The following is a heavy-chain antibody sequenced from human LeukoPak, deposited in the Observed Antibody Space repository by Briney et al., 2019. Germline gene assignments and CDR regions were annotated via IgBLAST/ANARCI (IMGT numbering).Heavy chain of an antibody. D-gene: IGHD1-26*01. CDR1: GGSISSSSYY. CDR3: ARDQVVGATLDY. J-gene: IGHJ4*02. V-gene: IGHV4-39*07. CDR2: IYYSGST. Sequence: SETLSLTCTVSGGSISSSSYYWGWIRQPPGKGLGWIGSIYYSGSTYYNPSLKSRVTISVDTSKNQFSLKLSSVTAADTAVYYCARDQVVGATLDYWGQGTLVTVSS.